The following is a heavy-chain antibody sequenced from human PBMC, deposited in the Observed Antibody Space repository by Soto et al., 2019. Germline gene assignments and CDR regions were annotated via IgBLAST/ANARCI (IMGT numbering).Heavy chain of an antibody. V-gene: IGHV4-34*01. CDR2: ISQSGNT. D-gene: IGHD6-6*01. Sequence: SETLSLTCSIYSGSFSGYYWSWIRQPPGKGLEWIGEISQSGNTNYSPSLKSRVSISIDTSKKQFSLNLASVSAADTAVHYCARAPKVSGSSQTRPDFWGQGTLVTVSS. CDR3: ARAPKVSGSSQTRPDF. CDR1: SGSFSGYY. J-gene: IGHJ4*02.